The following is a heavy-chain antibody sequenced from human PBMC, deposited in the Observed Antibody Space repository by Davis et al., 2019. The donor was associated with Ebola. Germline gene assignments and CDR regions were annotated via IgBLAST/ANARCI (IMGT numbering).Heavy chain of an antibody. D-gene: IGHD4-11*01. V-gene: IGHV1-69*04. CDR1: GGTFSSYA. J-gene: IGHJ6*02. Sequence: AASVKVSCKASGGTFSSYAISWVRQAPGQGLEWMGRIIPILGIANYAQKFQGRVTITADKSTSTAYMELSSLRSEDTAVYYCARDGRATVTHLRYYYGMDVWGQGTTVTVSS. CDR2: IIPILGIA. CDR3: ARDGRATVTHLRYYYGMDV.